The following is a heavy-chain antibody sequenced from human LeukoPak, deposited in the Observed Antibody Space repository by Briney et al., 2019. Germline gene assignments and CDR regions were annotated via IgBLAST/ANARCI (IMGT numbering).Heavy chain of an antibody. Sequence: PSETLSLTCTVSGDSISSGSYYWSWIRQPAGKGLEWIGRIYISGSTNYNPSLKSRVTISLDTSKNQFSLKVRSVTAADTAVYFCARGFRGDNFDYWGQGTLVTVSS. CDR3: ARGFRGDNFDY. J-gene: IGHJ4*02. CDR2: IYISGST. D-gene: IGHD7-27*01. CDR1: GDSISSGSYY. V-gene: IGHV4-61*02.